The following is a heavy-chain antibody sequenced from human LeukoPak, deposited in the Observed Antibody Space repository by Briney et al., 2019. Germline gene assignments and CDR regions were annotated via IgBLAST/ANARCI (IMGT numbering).Heavy chain of an antibody. Sequence: ASVKVSCTASGYTFTTHHVHWVRQAPGQGPEWMGIINTSGGSTSYAQKFQGRVTMTRDTSTSTVYMELSSLRSEDTAVYYCARGYYYDSSGGPSEYWGQGTLVTVSS. CDR1: GYTFTTHH. V-gene: IGHV1-46*01. J-gene: IGHJ4*02. CDR3: ARGYYYDSSGGPSEY. CDR2: INTSGGST. D-gene: IGHD3-22*01.